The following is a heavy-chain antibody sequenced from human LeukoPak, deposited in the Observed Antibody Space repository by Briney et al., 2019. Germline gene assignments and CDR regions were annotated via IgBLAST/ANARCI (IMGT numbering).Heavy chain of an antibody. J-gene: IGHJ4*02. CDR1: GGSISSHY. CDR3: ARDEAPDYFDY. Sequence: SETLSLTRTVSGGSISSHYWSWIRQPPGKGLEWIGSIYYSGSTYYNPSLKSRVTISVDTSKNQFSLKLSSVTAADTAVYYCARDEAPDYFDYWGQGTLVTVSS. V-gene: IGHV4-59*11. CDR2: IYYSGST.